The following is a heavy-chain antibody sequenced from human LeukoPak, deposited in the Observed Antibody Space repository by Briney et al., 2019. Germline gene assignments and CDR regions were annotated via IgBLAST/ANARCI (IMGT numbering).Heavy chain of an antibody. CDR1: GYIFTSYD. Sequence: GASVKVSCKASGYIFTSYDINWVRQATGQGLEWMGWMNPNSGNTGYAQKFQGRVTMTRNTSISTAYMELSSLRSEDMAVYYCARRTGYCSGGSCYHIDYWGQGTLVTVSS. V-gene: IGHV1-8*01. CDR2: MNPNSGNT. J-gene: IGHJ4*02. CDR3: ARRTGYCSGGSCYHIDY. D-gene: IGHD2-15*01.